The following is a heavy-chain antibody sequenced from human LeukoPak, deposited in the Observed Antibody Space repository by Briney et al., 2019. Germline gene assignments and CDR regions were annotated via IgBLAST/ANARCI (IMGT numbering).Heavy chain of an antibody. Sequence: SQTLSLTCTVSGGSISSGGYYWSWIRQHPGKGLEWIGYIYYSGSTYYNPSLKSRVTISVDTSKDQFSLKLSSVTAADTAVYYCARDGMRATGYWGQGTLVTVSS. CDR2: IYYSGST. D-gene: IGHD1-26*01. J-gene: IGHJ4*02. V-gene: IGHV4-31*03. CDR1: GGSISSGGYY. CDR3: ARDGMRATGY.